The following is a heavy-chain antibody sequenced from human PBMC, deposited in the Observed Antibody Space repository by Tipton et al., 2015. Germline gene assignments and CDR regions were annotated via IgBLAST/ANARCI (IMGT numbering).Heavy chain of an antibody. CDR2: MSYSGTT. V-gene: IGHV4-39*01. CDR3: ARHANQWELFDY. D-gene: IGHD1-26*01. CDR1: GGSISSSSYF. Sequence: TLSLTCTVSGGSISSSSYFWGWIRQPPGKGLEWIASMSYSGTTYYNPSLLIRATISIDASKNQFSLRLTSVTAADTAVYFCARHANQWELFDYWGQGILVTVSS. J-gene: IGHJ4*02.